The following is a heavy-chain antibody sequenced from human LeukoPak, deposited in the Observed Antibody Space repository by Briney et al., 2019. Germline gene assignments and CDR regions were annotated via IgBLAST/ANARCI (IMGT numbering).Heavy chain of an antibody. Sequence: GTSLRLSCVASGFTFTDYAFNWVRQTPGKGMEWVAIISSDGNTQSYADPLKGRFTISRDNAKNSLYLQMNSLRAEDTAVYYCASLYGSGPNWFDPWGQGTLVTVSS. CDR2: ISSDGNTQ. V-gene: IGHV3-30*04. D-gene: IGHD3-10*01. CDR1: GFTFTDYA. J-gene: IGHJ5*02. CDR3: ASLYGSGPNWFDP.